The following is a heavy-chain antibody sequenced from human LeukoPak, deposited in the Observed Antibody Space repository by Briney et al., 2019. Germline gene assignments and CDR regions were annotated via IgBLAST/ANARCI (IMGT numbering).Heavy chain of an antibody. D-gene: IGHD6-19*01. V-gene: IGHV3-7*03. CDR1: RFTFSRYW. J-gene: IGHJ4*02. CDR2: IKQDGSEK. CDR3: ARDDSSGWYYFDY. Sequence: GGSLRPSCAASRFTFSRYWMSWVRQAPGKGLEWVANIKQDGSEKYYVDSVKGRFTISRDNAKNSLYLQMNSLRAEDTAMYYCARDDSSGWYYFDYWGQGTLVTVSS.